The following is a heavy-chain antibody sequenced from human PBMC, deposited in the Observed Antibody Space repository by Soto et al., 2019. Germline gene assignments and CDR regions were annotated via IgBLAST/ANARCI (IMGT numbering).Heavy chain of an antibody. V-gene: IGHV6-1*01. Sequence: SQTLSLTCAISGDSVSSNSAAWNWIRRSPSRGLEWLGRTYYRSKWYNDYAVSVKSRITINPDTSKNQFSLQLNSVTPEDTAVYYCARSRADCGRYSSSHYYRMDVWGQGTKVTVSS. CDR1: GDSVSSNSAA. CDR3: ARSRADCGRYSSSHYYRMDV. D-gene: IGHD6-6*01. CDR2: TYYRSKWYN. J-gene: IGHJ6*02.